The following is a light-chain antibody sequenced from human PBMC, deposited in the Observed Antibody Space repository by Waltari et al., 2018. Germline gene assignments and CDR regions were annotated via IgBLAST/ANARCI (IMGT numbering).Light chain of an antibody. V-gene: IGKV1-12*01. CDR3: QKYGSTPRP. Sequence: DIQMTQSPSSVSASVGDRVIITCRASQDISRWLAWYQQTPGKAPKFLIYDASTLQSGVPSRFSGTGSGTEFTLTISRLEPEDFAVYYCQKYGSTPRPFGGGTKVEI. J-gene: IGKJ4*01. CDR1: QDISRW. CDR2: DAS.